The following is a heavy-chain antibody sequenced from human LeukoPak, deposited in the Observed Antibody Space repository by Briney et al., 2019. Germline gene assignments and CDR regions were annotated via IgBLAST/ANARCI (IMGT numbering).Heavy chain of an antibody. Sequence: GGSLRLSCAASGFTFSSYEMNWVRQAPGKGLEWVSYISSSGSTTHYADSVKGRFTISRDNAKKSLYLQINSLRAEDTAVYYCARDNYDSSGYYFDWGQGTLGTVS. CDR2: ISSSGSTT. J-gene: IGHJ4*02. D-gene: IGHD3-22*01. CDR1: GFTFSSYE. CDR3: ARDNYDSSGYYFD. V-gene: IGHV3-48*03.